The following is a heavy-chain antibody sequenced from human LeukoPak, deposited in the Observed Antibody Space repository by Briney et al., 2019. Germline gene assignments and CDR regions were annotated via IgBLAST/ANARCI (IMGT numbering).Heavy chain of an antibody. CDR2: INANSGTT. Sequence: GGSLRLSCAASGFTFSSYWMSWLRQPPGKGLEWVSTINANSGTTSYAASVRGRFTISRDNSKNTPYLQLNTLRADDTATYYCAKPISGGLAVTADWFHPWGQGTLVVVSS. J-gene: IGHJ5*01. CDR1: GFTFSSYW. V-gene: IGHV3-23*01. CDR3: AKPISGGLAVTADWFHP. D-gene: IGHD6-19*01.